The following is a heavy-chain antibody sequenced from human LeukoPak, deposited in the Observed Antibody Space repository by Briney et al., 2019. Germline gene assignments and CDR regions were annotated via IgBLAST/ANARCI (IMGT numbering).Heavy chain of an antibody. D-gene: IGHD3-10*01. CDR2: INPAGNYA. Sequence: PGGSLRLSCAASGFTFSNYWIHWVRQAPGKGLVWVSRINPAGNYANYADSVKGRFTISRDNPKSTLYLQMSSLRAEDTAVYYCAKYARFAREIDYWGQGTLVTVSS. V-gene: IGHV3-74*01. CDR1: GFTFSNYW. J-gene: IGHJ4*02. CDR3: AKYARFAREIDY.